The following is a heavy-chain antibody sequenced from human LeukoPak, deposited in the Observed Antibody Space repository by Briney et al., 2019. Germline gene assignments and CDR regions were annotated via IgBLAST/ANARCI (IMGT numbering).Heavy chain of an antibody. D-gene: IGHD3-9*01. Sequence: GGSLRLSCAASGFTFSSYAMHWVRQAPGKGLEWVAVISYDGSNKYYADSVKGRFTISRDNSKNTLYLQMNSLRAEDTALYYCARGPILTGNYPPDDFWGQGTLVTVSS. J-gene: IGHJ4*02. CDR1: GFTFSSYA. V-gene: IGHV3-30-3*01. CDR2: ISYDGSNK. CDR3: ARGPILTGNYPPDDF.